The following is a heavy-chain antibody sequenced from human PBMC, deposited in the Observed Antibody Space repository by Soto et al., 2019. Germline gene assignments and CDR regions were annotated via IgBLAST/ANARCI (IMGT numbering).Heavy chain of an antibody. V-gene: IGHV1-2*04. CDR1: GYTFTGYY. CDR3: ARDMGSSSSPHYYGMDV. CDR2: INPNSGGT. Sequence: ASVKVSCKASGYTFTGYYMHWVRQAPGQRLEWKGWINPNSGGTYYAQKFQGWVTMTRDTSIITAYMELSRLRSDDTAFYYCARDMGSSSSPHYYGMDVWGQGTTVTVSS. D-gene: IGHD6-6*01. J-gene: IGHJ6*02.